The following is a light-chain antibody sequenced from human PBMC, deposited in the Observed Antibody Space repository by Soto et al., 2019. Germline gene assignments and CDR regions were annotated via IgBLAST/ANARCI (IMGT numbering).Light chain of an antibody. Sequence: EIVLTQSPATLSFSPGERATLSVRASQSVSSYLAWYQQKPGQAPRLLIYDASNRATGIPARFSGSGSGTDFTLTISSLEPEDFAVYYCQQRSNWPLTFGGGTKVDIK. CDR2: DAS. CDR1: QSVSSY. V-gene: IGKV3-11*01. CDR3: QQRSNWPLT. J-gene: IGKJ4*01.